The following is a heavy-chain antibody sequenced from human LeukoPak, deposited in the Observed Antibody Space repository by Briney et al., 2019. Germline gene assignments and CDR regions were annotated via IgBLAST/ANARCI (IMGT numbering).Heavy chain of an antibody. CDR3: AREIAAAGTRDFDY. V-gene: IGHV3-48*01. Sequence: GGSLRLSYAASGFTFSSYSMNWVRQAPGKGLEWVSYISSSSSTIYYADSVKGRFTTSRDNAKNSLYLQMNSLRAEDTAVYYCAREIAAAGTRDFDYWGQGTLVTVSS. CDR1: GFTFSSYS. J-gene: IGHJ4*02. D-gene: IGHD6-13*01. CDR2: ISSSSSTI.